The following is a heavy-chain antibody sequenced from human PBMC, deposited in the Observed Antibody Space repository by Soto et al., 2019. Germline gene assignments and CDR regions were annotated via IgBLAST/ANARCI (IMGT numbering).Heavy chain of an antibody. CDR3: ARGEDIVVVVADPRGYNWFDP. D-gene: IGHD2-15*01. J-gene: IGHJ5*02. Sequence: QVQLQQWGAGLLKPSETLSLTCAVYGGSFSGYYWSWIRQPPGKGLEWIGEINHSGSTNYNPSLTSRVNLSVDTSKNQFYLLLSCVTAADTAVYYCARGEDIVVVVADPRGYNWFDPWGQGSLVTVSS. CDR2: INHSGST. V-gene: IGHV4-34*01. CDR1: GGSFSGYY.